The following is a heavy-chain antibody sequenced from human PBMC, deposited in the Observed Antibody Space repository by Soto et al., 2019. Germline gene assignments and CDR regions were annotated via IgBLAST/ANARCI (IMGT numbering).Heavy chain of an antibody. J-gene: IGHJ4*02. CDR2: IYHSGRT. D-gene: IGHD5-18*01. Sequence: QVQLQESGPGLVKPSGTLSLTCAVSGGSISSSNWWSWVRQPPGKGLEWIGEIYHSGRTNYNPSLKSRVTKSVDKSKNPFSLKLSSVTAADTAVYSCPRTPWYGYTGYYFDYWGQGTLVTVSS. V-gene: IGHV4-4*02. CDR3: PRTPWYGYTGYYFDY. CDR1: GGSISSSNW.